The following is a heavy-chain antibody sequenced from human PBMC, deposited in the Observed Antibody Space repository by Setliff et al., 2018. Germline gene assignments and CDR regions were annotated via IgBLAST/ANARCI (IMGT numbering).Heavy chain of an antibody. CDR1: GGSISSSGYY. CDR2: IYYRGST. J-gene: IGHJ4*02. V-gene: IGHV4-39*01. CDR3: ARTGTYRYFDY. D-gene: IGHD1-1*01. Sequence: SETLSLTCTVSGGSISSSGYYWSWIRQSPGMGLEWIGSIYYRGSTYYNPSFKSRLTISVDTSQNQFSLKLSSATAADTAVYYCARTGTYRYFDYWGQGALVTVS.